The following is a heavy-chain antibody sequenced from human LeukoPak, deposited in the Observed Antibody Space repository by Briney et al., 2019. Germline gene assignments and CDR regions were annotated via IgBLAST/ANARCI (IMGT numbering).Heavy chain of an antibody. CDR1: GYTLTELS. J-gene: IGHJ5*02. CDR3: AGVVTGDWFDP. D-gene: IGHD2-21*02. V-gene: IGHV1-24*01. CDR2: FDPEDGET. Sequence: ASVTVSCTVSGYTLTELSMHWVRQAPGKGLEWMGGFDPEDGETIYAQKFQGRVTMTEDTSTDTAYMELSSLRSEDTAVYYCAGVVTGDWFDPWGQGTLVTVSS.